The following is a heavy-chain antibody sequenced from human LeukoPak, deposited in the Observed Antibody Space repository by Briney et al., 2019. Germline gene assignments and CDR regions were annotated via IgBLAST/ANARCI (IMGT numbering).Heavy chain of an antibody. CDR3: ARVKCSKAKRDYYGSGSYYKTKAPFDY. CDR2: IYNTGTT. CDR1: GGPISSYY. Sequence: SETLSLTCTVSGGPISSYYWNWIRQPAGKGLEWIGRIYNTGTTKYNPSLKSRVTMSVDTSKNQFSLKLSSVTAADTAVYHCARVKCSKAKRDYYGSGSYYKTKAPFDYWGQGTLVTVSS. D-gene: IGHD3-10*01. V-gene: IGHV4-4*07. J-gene: IGHJ4*02.